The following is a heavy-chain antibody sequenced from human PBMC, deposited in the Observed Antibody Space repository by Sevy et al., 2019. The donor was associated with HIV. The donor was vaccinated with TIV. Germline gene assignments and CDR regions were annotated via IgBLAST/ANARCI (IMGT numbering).Heavy chain of an antibody. CDR3: SRALATAVTPEYYFDY. D-gene: IGHD2-15*01. Sequence: GGSLRLSCTASGFTFDDYAMSWFRQAPGKGLEWVAFITRNSYEAYGGTREYAASGKGRLTISRDDSKSIAYLQMNSLKTEDTAMYYCSRALATAVTPEYYFDYWGQGTLVTVSS. CDR2: ITRNSYEAYGGTR. V-gene: IGHV3-49*03. CDR1: GFTFDDYA. J-gene: IGHJ4*02.